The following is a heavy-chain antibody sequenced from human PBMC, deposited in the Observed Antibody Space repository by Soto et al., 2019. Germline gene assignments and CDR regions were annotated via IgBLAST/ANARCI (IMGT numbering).Heavy chain of an antibody. CDR2: IGTAGDT. CDR3: ARGPLFGSSSSWYFDY. J-gene: IGHJ4*02. Sequence: GGSLRLSCAASGFTFSSYDMHWVRQATGKGLEWVSAIGTAGDTYYPGSVKGRFTISRENAKNSLYLQMNSLRAGDTAVYYCARGPLFGSSSSWYFDYWGQGTLVTVSS. D-gene: IGHD6-13*01. V-gene: IGHV3-13*01. CDR1: GFTFSSYD.